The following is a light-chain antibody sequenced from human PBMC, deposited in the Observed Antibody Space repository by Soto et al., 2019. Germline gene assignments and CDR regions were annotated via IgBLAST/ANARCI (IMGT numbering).Light chain of an antibody. CDR2: EVS. CDR1: SSGVGGYNY. CDR3: SSYTSSSTPFV. Sequence: QSVLTQPASVSGSPGQSITISCTGTSSGVGGYNYVSWYQQHPGKAPKLMIYEVSNRPSGVSSRFSGSKSGNTASLTISGLQAEDEADYYCSSYTSSSTPFVFGTGTKVTVL. V-gene: IGLV2-14*01. J-gene: IGLJ1*01.